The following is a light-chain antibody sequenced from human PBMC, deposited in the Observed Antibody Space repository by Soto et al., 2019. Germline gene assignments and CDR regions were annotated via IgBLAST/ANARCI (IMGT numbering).Light chain of an antibody. CDR3: QQYGRSPPFA. CDR1: QSVSSNY. Sequence: EIVLTQSPGTLSLSPGERATLSCRASQSVSSNYIAWYQQNPGQAPRLLIYGASTRATGIPDRFSGSGSGTAFTLPISRLGPEDFAVYFCQQYGRSPPFAFGQGTKVEIK. J-gene: IGKJ2*01. CDR2: GAS. V-gene: IGKV3-20*01.